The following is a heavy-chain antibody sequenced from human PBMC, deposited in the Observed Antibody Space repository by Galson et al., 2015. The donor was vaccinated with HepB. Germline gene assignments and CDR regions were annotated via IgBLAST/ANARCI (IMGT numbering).Heavy chain of an antibody. CDR3: AKDRGTRDRSTDDFDI. D-gene: IGHD5-12*01. V-gene: IGHV3-23*01. J-gene: IGHJ3*02. CDR2: INAGGGIT. Sequence: SLRLSCAASGFSFSSYAMSWVRQAPGKGLEWVSVINAGGGITYYADSVKGRFTISRDNSKNTLYLQMNSLRAEGTAVYHCAKDRGTRDRSTDDFDIWGQGTMVTVSS. CDR1: GFSFSSYA.